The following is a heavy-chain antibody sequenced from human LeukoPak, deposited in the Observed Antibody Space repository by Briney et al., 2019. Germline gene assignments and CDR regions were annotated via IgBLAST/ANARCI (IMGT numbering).Heavy chain of an antibody. Sequence: SETLSLTCTVSGYSISSGYYWGWIRQPPGKGLEWIGSIYHSGSTNYNPSLKSRVTISVDKSKNQFSLKLSSVTAADTAVYYCARATGKYSSSWSGLDYWGQGTLVTVSS. CDR3: ARATGKYSSSWSGLDY. CDR2: IYHSGST. D-gene: IGHD6-13*01. CDR1: GYSISSGYY. V-gene: IGHV4-38-2*02. J-gene: IGHJ4*02.